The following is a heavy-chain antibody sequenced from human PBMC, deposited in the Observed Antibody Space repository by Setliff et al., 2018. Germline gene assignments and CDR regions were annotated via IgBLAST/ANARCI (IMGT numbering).Heavy chain of an antibody. Sequence: SETLSLTCTAHGETISTYQWSWIRQPPGKGLEWIGEINHSGSTNYNPSLKSRVTISLDTSTNQVSLKLSSVTAADTAVYYCARRRGYCSGGSCSDGWVNWFDPWGQGTLVTVSS. CDR3: ARRRGYCSGGSCSDGWVNWFDP. CDR1: GETISTYQ. CDR2: INHSGST. D-gene: IGHD2-15*01. V-gene: IGHV4-34*01. J-gene: IGHJ5*02.